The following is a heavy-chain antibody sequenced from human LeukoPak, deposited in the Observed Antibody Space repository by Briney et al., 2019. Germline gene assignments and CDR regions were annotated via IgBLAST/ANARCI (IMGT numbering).Heavy chain of an antibody. CDR2: INHSGST. CDR3: GAVPAIRSYYGMDV. D-gene: IGHD2-2*02. CDR1: GGSFSGYY. J-gene: IGHJ6*04. V-gene: IGHV4-34*01. Sequence: SETLSLTCAVYGGSFSGYYWSWIRQPPGKGLEWIGKINHSGSTNYNPSLKSRVTISVDTSKNQFSLKLSSVTAADTAIYYCGAVPAIRSYYGMDVWGKGTAVTVSS.